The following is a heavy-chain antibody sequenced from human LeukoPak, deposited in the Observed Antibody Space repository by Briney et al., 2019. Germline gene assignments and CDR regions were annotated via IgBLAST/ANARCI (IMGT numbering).Heavy chain of an antibody. V-gene: IGHV3-21*01. Sequence: GGSLRLSCAASGLTFSSYTMNWVRQAPGKGLEWVSSITSSSSYIYYADLVKGRFTISRDNAKNSLYLQMNSLRAEDTAVYYCAKDQDCSSTSCYNAFDIWGQGTMVTVSS. CDR2: ITSSSSYI. CDR3: AKDQDCSSTSCYNAFDI. D-gene: IGHD2-2*02. CDR1: GLTFSSYT. J-gene: IGHJ3*02.